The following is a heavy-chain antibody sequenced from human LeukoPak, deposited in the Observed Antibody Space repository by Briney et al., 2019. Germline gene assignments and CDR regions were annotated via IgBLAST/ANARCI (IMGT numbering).Heavy chain of an antibody. J-gene: IGHJ4*02. CDR1: GFLFSDFY. CDR2: ISSSATTI. CDR3: TRDRWGKYYFDY. D-gene: IGHD7-27*01. V-gene: IGHV3-11*01. Sequence: KPGGSLRLSCATSGFLFSDFYMSWIRQAPGRGVEWVSYISSSATTIYYADSVRGRFTVSRDNAKNSLYLQMNNLRAEDTAVYYCTRDRWGKYYFDYWGQGTLVTVSS.